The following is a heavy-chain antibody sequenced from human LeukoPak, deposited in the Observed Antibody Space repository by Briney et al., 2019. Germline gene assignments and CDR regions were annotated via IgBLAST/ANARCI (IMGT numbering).Heavy chain of an antibody. V-gene: IGHV1-69*04. CDR1: GGTFSSYA. CDR2: IIPILGIA. J-gene: IGHJ6*02. Sequence: ASVKVSCKASGGTFSSYAISWVRPAPGQGLEWMGRIIPILGIANYAQKFQGRVTITADKSTSTAYMELSSLRSEDTAVYYCARDRDRASMDVWGQGTTVTVSS. CDR3: ARDRDRASMDV. D-gene: IGHD3-10*01.